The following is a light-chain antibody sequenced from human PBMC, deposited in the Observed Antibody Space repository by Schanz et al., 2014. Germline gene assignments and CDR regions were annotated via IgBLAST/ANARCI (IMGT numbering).Light chain of an antibody. CDR2: GAS. CDR3: QQYNNWPPMYT. CDR1: QSISSN. V-gene: IGKV3-15*01. J-gene: IGKJ2*01. Sequence: EIVMTQSPVTLSVSPGERATLSCRASQSISSNLAWYHQKPGQAPRLLIYGASTRATGIPARFSGSGSGTEFTLTLSSLQSEDFAVYYCQQYNNWPPMYTFGQGTKLEIK.